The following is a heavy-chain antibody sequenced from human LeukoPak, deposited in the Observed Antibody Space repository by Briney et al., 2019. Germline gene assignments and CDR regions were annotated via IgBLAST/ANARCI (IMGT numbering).Heavy chain of an antibody. CDR3: ARDWSVNYDLPADY. Sequence: GASVKVSCKASGYTFTSYGISWVRQAPGQGLEWMGWISAYNGNTNYAQKLQGRVTMTTDTSTSTAYMELRSLRSDDTAVYYCARDWSVNYDLPADYWGQGTLVTVSS. J-gene: IGHJ4*02. V-gene: IGHV1-18*01. CDR1: GYTFTSYG. CDR2: ISAYNGNT. D-gene: IGHD3-3*01.